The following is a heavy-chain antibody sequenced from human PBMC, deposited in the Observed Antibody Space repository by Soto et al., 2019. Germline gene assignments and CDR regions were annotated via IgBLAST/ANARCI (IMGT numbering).Heavy chain of an antibody. J-gene: IGHJ4*02. V-gene: IGHV4-30-4*01. CDR2: IYYSGST. CDR3: AREIDSSGWYVDY. CDR1: GGSISSGDYC. D-gene: IGHD6-19*01. Sequence: SETLSLTCTVSGGSISSGDYCWSWIRQPPGKGLEWIGYIYYSGSTYYNPSLKSRVTISVDTSKNQFSLKLSSVTAADTAVYYCAREIDSSGWYVDYWGQGTLVTVSS.